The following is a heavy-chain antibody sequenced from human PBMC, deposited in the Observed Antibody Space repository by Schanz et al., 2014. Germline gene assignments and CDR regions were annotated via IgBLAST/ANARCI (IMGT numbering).Heavy chain of an antibody. D-gene: IGHD6-13*01. CDR1: RSTFSSYT. V-gene: IGHV1-69*08. CDR3: ARDGVDAAAGGNY. CDR2: IIPILDVG. J-gene: IGHJ4*02. Sequence: QVQLVQSGAEVKKPGSSVKVSCKASRSTFSSYTISWIRQAPGQGLEWMGRIIPILDVGNYAQQFQGRVTFTADKSTSTASMELSSLRSEDTAVYYCARDGVDAAAGGNYWGQGTLVTVSS.